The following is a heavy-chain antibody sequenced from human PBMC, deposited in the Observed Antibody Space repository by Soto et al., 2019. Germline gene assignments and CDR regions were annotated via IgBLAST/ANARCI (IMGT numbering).Heavy chain of an antibody. CDR2: ISAYNSNT. CDR3: ARKSAAADYFDY. D-gene: IGHD6-13*01. J-gene: IGHJ4*02. Sequence: APGQGLEWMGWISAYNSNTNYAQKLQGRVTMTTDTSTSTAYMELRSLRSDDTAVYYCARKSAAADYFDYWGQGTLVTVSS. V-gene: IGHV1-18*01.